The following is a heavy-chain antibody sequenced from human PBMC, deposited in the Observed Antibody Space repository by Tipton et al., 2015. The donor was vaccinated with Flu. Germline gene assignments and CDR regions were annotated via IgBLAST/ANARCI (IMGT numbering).Heavy chain of an antibody. CDR3: ARLSYYDVDLKNFCFDY. CDR2: IYPSGTT. V-gene: IGHV4-39*02. Sequence: TLSLTCTVSSGSIRSTNYFCAWIRQPPGKRLELIGSIYPSGTTYYNPSLKSRVTISVDTSKSLFSLMLRSVTAADTAVYYCARLSYYDVDLKNFCFDYWGQGALVTVSS. D-gene: IGHD3-10*02. J-gene: IGHJ4*02. CDR1: SGSIRSTNYF.